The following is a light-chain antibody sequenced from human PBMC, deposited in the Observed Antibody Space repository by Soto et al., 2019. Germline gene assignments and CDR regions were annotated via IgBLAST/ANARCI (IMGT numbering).Light chain of an antibody. CDR2: DAV. CDR3: HQYGSPRVT. J-gene: IGKJ4*01. CDR1: QSVTGTN. V-gene: IGKV3-20*01. Sequence: IVLTQSPVTLSLSPGEGATLSCRASQSVTGTNLSWYQQRACPAPRLLIYDAVRGATGIPDRVSGRGSVAVFTLTISRLHPDFVAVYYCHQYGSPRVTFGGGTKVEI.